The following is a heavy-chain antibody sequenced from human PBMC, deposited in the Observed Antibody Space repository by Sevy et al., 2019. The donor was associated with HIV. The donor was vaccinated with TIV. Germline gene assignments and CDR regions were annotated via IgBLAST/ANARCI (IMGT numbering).Heavy chain of an antibody. V-gene: IGHV4-30-4*01. J-gene: IGHJ5*02. Sequence: SETLSLTCTVSGGSISSGDYYWSWIRQPPGKGLEWIGYIYYSGSTYYNPSLKSRVTISVDTSKNQFSLKLSSVTAADTAVYYGARVGPPNPPLVDGSGSYDRWFDPWGQGTLVTVSS. CDR2: IYYSGST. D-gene: IGHD3-10*01. CDR3: ARVGPPNPPLVDGSGSYDRWFDP. CDR1: GGSISSGDYY.